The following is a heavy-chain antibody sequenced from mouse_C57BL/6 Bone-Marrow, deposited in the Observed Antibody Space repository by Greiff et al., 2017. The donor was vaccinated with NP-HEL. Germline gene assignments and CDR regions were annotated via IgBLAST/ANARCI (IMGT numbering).Heavy chain of an antibody. V-gene: IGHV1-81*01. D-gene: IGHD1-1*01. CDR2: IYPRSGNT. CDR1: GYTFTSYG. CDR3: ARLLRYWYFDV. J-gene: IGHJ1*03. Sequence: VQVVESGAELARPGASVKLSCKASGYTFTSYGISWVKQRTGPGLEWIGEIYPRSGNTYYNEKFKGKATLTADKSSSTAYMELRSLTSEDSAVYFCARLLRYWYFDVWGTGTTVTVSS.